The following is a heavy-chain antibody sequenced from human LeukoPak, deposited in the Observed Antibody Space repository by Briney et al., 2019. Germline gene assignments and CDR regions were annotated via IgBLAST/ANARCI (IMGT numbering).Heavy chain of an antibody. CDR1: GFTFSSYW. Sequence: PGGSLRLSCAASGFTFSSYWMSWVRQAPGKGLEWVANIKQDGSEKYYVDSVKGRFTISRDNAKNSLYLQMNSLRAEDTAVYYCARPIGNYYDSSGYFSWGQGTLVTVSS. J-gene: IGHJ5*02. D-gene: IGHD3-22*01. CDR3: ARPIGNYYDSSGYFS. CDR2: IKQDGSEK. V-gene: IGHV3-7*01.